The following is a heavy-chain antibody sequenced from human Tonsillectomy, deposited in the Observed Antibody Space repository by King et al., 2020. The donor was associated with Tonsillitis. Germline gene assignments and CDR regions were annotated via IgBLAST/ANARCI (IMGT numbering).Heavy chain of an antibody. D-gene: IGHD2-2*01. V-gene: IGHV3-74*01. CDR1: GFTFSSYW. Sequence: VQLVESGGGLVQPGGSLRLSCAASGFTFSSYWMHWVRQAPGKGLVWVSRINSDGNSTSYADSVKGRFTISRDNAKNTLYLQMNSLRAEDTAVYYCARDLDIVVVPVASASPDGMDVWGQGTTVTVSS. CDR3: ARDLDIVVVPVASASPDGMDV. J-gene: IGHJ6*02. CDR2: INSDGNST.